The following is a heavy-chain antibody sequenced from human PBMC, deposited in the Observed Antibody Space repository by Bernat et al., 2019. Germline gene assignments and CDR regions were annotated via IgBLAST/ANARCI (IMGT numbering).Heavy chain of an antibody. V-gene: IGHV3-66*02. J-gene: IGHJ3*02. D-gene: IGHD6-6*01. CDR3: GRERRPDI. CDR1: GFTVNTNY. Sequence: EVQLVESGGGLVQPGRSLRLSCAASGFTVNTNYMSWVRQAPGRGLEWVSVIYSGGSTYYADSVKGRFTISRDISKNTLYLQMNSLRAEDTAVYYCGRERRPDIWGQGTMVTVSS. CDR2: IYSGGST.